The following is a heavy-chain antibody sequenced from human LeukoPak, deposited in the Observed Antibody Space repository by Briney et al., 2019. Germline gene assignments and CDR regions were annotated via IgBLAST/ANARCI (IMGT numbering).Heavy chain of an antibody. V-gene: IGHV4-61*02. Sequence: PSETLSLTCTVSGGSISSGSYYWSWIRQPAGKGLEWIGRIYTSGSTNYNPSLKSRVTISVDTSKNQFSLKLSSVTAADTAVYYCVAYSSSWYSFDYWGQGTLVTVSS. CDR2: IYTSGST. D-gene: IGHD6-13*01. CDR1: GGSISSGSYY. CDR3: VAYSSSWYSFDY. J-gene: IGHJ4*02.